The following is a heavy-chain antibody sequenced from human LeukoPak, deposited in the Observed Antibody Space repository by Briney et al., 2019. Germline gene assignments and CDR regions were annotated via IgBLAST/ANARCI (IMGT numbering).Heavy chain of an antibody. D-gene: IGHD2-15*01. Sequence: SVKVSFKASGYTFTSYGISWVRQAPGQGLEWMGWISAYNGNTNYAQKLQGRVTMTTDTSTSTAYMELRSLRSDDTAVYYCARTPRRLDYFDYWGQGTLVTVSS. J-gene: IGHJ4*02. CDR2: ISAYNGNT. V-gene: IGHV1-18*01. CDR3: ARTPRRLDYFDY. CDR1: GYTFTSYG.